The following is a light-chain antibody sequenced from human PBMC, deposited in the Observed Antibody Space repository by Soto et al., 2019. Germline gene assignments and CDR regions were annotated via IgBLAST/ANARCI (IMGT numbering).Light chain of an antibody. J-gene: IGKJ1*01. CDR1: QSINTN. CDR2: GAS. CDR3: QHYNDRPPWT. V-gene: IGKV3-15*01. Sequence: IVMTPSPSTLSVSPGERAALSCMASQSINTNLAWFQQKPGRAPRLLIFGASTRATDIPARFSGSGSGTEFTLTISTLQSEDFAVYYCQHYNDRPPWTFGQGTKVDI.